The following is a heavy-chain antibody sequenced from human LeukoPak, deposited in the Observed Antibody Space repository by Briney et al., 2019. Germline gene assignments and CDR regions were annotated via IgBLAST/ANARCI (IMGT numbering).Heavy chain of an antibody. CDR2: IYYSGST. D-gene: IGHD6-19*01. CDR3: ARVGAVAGFSLDY. CDR1: GGSISSGDYY. J-gene: IGHJ4*02. Sequence: KSSETLSLTCTVSGGSISSGDYYWSWIRQPPGKGLEWIGYIYYSGSTYYNPSLKSRVTISVDTSKNQFSLKLSSVTAADTAVYYCARVGAVAGFSLDYWGQGTLVTVSS. V-gene: IGHV4-30-4*01.